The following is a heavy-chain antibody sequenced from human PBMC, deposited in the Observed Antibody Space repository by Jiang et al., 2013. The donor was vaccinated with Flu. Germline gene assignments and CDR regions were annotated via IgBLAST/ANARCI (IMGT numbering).Heavy chain of an antibody. J-gene: IGHJ6*02. CDR1: GGTFSSYA. V-gene: IGHV1-69*06. Sequence: QLVESGAEVKKPGSSVKVSCKASGGTFSSYAISWVRQAPGQGLEWMGGIIPIFGTANYAQKFQGRVTITADKSTSTAYMELSSLRSEDTAVYYCARVRVRAAGTGYYYGMDVWGQGTTVTVSS. CDR2: IIPIFGTA. D-gene: IGHD6-13*01. CDR3: ARVRVRAAGTGYYYGMDV.